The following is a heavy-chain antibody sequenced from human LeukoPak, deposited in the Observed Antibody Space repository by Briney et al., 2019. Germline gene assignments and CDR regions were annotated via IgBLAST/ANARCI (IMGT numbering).Heavy chain of an antibody. CDR1: GFTFSSYW. CDR3: ARAPTLYGSGPVLDY. D-gene: IGHD3-10*01. V-gene: IGHV3-74*01. J-gene: IGHJ4*02. Sequence: GGSLSLSCAASGFTFSSYWMHWVRHAPGKGRVWVSRINSDGSSTSYANSVKGRFTISRDNAKNTLYLQMNSLRAEDTAVYYCARAPTLYGSGPVLDYWGQGTLVTVSS. CDR2: INSDGSST.